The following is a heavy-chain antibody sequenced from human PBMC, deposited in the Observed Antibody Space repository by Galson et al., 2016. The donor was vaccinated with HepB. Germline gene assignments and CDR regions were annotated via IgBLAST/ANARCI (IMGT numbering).Heavy chain of an antibody. Sequence: SLRLSCAASGFTFSSYSMNWVRQAPGKGLEWVSSISSSSSYIYYADSVKGRFTISRDNAKNSLSLQMNSLRAEDTAVYYCAREDAGSYYNPYYYYYGMDVWGQGTTVTVSS. J-gene: IGHJ6*02. D-gene: IGHD3-10*01. CDR2: ISSSSSYI. CDR1: GFTFSSYS. CDR3: AREDAGSYYNPYYYYYGMDV. V-gene: IGHV3-21*01.